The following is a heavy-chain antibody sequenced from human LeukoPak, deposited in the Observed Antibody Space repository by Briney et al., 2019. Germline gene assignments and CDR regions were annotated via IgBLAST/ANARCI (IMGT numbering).Heavy chain of an antibody. CDR3: ARLASTVTSPLDY. V-gene: IGHV3-30*04. J-gene: IGHJ4*02. CDR2: IPWHGNNP. Sequence: PGRSLRLSCAASGFTFSSYTMHWVRQAPGKGLEWVALIPWHGNNPYCADSVQGRFTISRDSSRNTLYLQMNSLRTEDTAEYYCARLASTVTSPLDYWGQGTLVTVSS. D-gene: IGHD4-11*01. CDR1: GFTFSSYT.